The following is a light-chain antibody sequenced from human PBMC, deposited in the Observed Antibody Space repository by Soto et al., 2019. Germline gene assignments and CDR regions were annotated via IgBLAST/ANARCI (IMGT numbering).Light chain of an antibody. V-gene: IGLV1-47*01. Sequence: QSVPTQPPSASGTPGQRVTISCSGSSSNIGSNYVYWYQHLPGTAPKLLIYRNNQRPSGVPDRFSGSKSGTSASLAISGLRSEDEADYYCAAWDDSLSGRVFGGGTKLTVL. J-gene: IGLJ2*01. CDR3: AAWDDSLSGRV. CDR2: RNN. CDR1: SSNIGSNY.